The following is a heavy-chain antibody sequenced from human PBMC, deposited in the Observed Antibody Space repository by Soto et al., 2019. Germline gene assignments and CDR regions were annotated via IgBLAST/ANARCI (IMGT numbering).Heavy chain of an antibody. CDR3: ARGRAAAGTSVGYMDV. CDR1: GFTFADYG. J-gene: IGHJ6*03. Sequence: PGGSLRLSCAASGFTFADYGMTWVRQAPGMGLEWVSGINWNGDSTGYADSVKGRFTISRDNAKNSLYLQLNSLSAEDTALYHCARGRAAAGTSVGYMDVWGKGTTVTFSS. V-gene: IGHV3-20*01. D-gene: IGHD6-13*01. CDR2: INWNGDST.